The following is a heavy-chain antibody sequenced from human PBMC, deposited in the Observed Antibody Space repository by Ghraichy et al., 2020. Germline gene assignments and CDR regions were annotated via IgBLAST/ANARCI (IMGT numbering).Heavy chain of an antibody. J-gene: IGHJ6*02. CDR3: ARGYDTPLYGMDV. CDR1: GGSFSDYY. CDR2: INHSGST. V-gene: IGHV4-34*01. Sequence: SETLSLTCAVYGGSFSDYYWTWIRQTPGKGPEWIGEINHSGSTNYNPSLKSRVTISVDTSKNQFSLKLSSVTAADTAVYYCARGYDTPLYGMDVWGQGTTVTVSS. D-gene: IGHD3-22*01.